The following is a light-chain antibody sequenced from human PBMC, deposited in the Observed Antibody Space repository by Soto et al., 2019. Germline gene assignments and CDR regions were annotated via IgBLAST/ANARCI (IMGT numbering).Light chain of an antibody. V-gene: IGKV3-20*01. Sequence: EIVLTQSPGTLSLSPGERVTLSCRASQSVTSSNLAWYQQNPGQAPRLLIYVASSRATGIPDRFSGSGSGTDFTITISRLEPEDFAVYYCQQYGSSPPTFGQGTKLEIK. CDR3: QQYGSSPPT. CDR2: VAS. CDR1: QSVTSSN. J-gene: IGKJ2*01.